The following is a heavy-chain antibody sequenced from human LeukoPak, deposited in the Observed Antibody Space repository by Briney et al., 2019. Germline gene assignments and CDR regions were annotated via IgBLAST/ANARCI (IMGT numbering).Heavy chain of an antibody. Sequence: ASVKVSCKASGYTFTGYYMHWVRQAPGQGLEWMGWINPNSGGTNYAQKFQGRVTMTRDTSISTAYMELSRLRSDDTAVYYCARDLDFWSGYYFDYWGQGTLVTVSP. D-gene: IGHD3-3*01. CDR1: GYTFTGYY. CDR3: ARDLDFWSGYYFDY. V-gene: IGHV1-2*02. J-gene: IGHJ4*02. CDR2: INPNSGGT.